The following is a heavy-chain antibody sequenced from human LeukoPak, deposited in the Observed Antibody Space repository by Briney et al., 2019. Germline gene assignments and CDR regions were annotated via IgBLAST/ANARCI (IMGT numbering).Heavy chain of an antibody. Sequence: GGSLRLSCAASGFTFSSYWMHWVRQAPGKGLVWVSRINSDGSNTGYTDSVKGRFTISRDNAKNTLYLQMNSLRAEDTAVYYCAREEDDYFDCWGQGTLVTVSS. J-gene: IGHJ4*02. CDR1: GFTFSSYW. CDR2: INSDGSNT. D-gene: IGHD2-15*01. CDR3: AREEDDYFDC. V-gene: IGHV3-74*01.